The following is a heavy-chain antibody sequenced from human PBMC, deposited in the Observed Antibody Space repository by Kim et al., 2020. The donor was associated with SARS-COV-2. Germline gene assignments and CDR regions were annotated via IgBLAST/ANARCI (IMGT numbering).Heavy chain of an antibody. CDR1: GYTFTDYY. Sequence: ASVKVSCKTSGYTFTDYYMHWVRQAPGQGLEWMGWINPNSGDTNYAQKFQGRVTLTRDTSIDTAYMELSGLSSDETAIYYCARGGYCSGASCYTYYYYYGMDGWGQGTTVTVSS. CDR2: INPNSGDT. CDR3: ARGGYCSGASCYTYYYYYGMDG. V-gene: IGHV1-2*02. J-gene: IGHJ6*02. D-gene: IGHD2-15*01.